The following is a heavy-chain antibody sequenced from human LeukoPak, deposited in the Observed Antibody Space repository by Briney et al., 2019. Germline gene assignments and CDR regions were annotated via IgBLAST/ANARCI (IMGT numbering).Heavy chain of an antibody. J-gene: IGHJ3*02. CDR2: INPSGGST. CDR3: AREPRGDTAMVKSAFDI. D-gene: IGHD5-18*01. CDR1: GYTFTIYY. V-gene: IGHV1-46*01. Sequence: ASVKVSFKASGYTFTIYYMHWVRQAPGQGLEWMGLINPSGGSTSYAQKFQGRVTMTRDTSTSTVYMELSSLRSEDTAVYYCAREPRGDTAMVKSAFDIWGQGTMVTVSS.